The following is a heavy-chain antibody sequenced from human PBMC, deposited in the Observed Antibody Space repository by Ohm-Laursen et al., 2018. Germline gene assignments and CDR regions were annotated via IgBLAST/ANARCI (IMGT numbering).Heavy chain of an antibody. CDR3: ARHAEVPLIKNGFDV. J-gene: IGHJ6*02. V-gene: IGHV4-59*08. CDR2: IHYSGTT. CDR1: GGSVRGYY. Sequence: SETLSLTWTVSGGSVRGYYWSWIRQTPGKGMEWIGYIHYSGTTNYNPTLTSRVTISVDTSKNQLSLRLSSVTAADTAVYYCARHAEVPLIKNGFDVWGQGTTVTVSS. D-gene: IGHD2-8*01.